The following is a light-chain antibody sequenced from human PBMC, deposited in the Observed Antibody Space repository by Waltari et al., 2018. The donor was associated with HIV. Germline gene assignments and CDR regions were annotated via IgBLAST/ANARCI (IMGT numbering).Light chain of an antibody. V-gene: IGKV4-1*01. CDR3: QQYYDAPPIT. CDR2: WAT. J-gene: IGKJ5*01. CDR1: GSVLYSSKHKNF. Sequence: DIVMTPSPDSLAVALGERATISCKSSGSVLYSSKHKNFLAWYQHKPGQPPKLLISWATTRESGVPDRFSGSGSGTDFTLTIISLQAEDVAIYYCQQYYDAPPITFGQGTRLEIK.